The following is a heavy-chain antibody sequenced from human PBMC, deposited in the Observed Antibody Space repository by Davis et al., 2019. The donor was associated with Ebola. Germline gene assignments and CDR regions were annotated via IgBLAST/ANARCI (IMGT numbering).Heavy chain of an antibody. D-gene: IGHD3-3*01. J-gene: IGHJ4*02. CDR3: AKDYQIFWSGKTAFGWFDY. CDR2: ISWYSGSI. V-gene: IGHV3-9*01. CDR1: GFTFSSYL. Sequence: SLKISCAASGFTFSSYLLSWVRHAPGKGLELVSGISWYSGSIGYADSVKGRFTISRDNAKNSLYLQMNSLRAEDTALYYCAKDYQIFWSGKTAFGWFDYWGQGTLVTVSS.